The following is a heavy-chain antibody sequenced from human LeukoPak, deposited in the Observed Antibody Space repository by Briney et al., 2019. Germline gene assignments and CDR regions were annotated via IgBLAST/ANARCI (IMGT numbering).Heavy chain of an antibody. D-gene: IGHD3-9*01. Sequence: ASETLSLTCTVSGGSISSYYWSWIRQPPGKGLEWIGYIYFSGSTDYNPSLKSQVTISVDTSKKQFSLKLSSVTAADTAVYYCARGAISGQGYYFDYWGQGTLVTVSS. CDR1: GGSISSYY. J-gene: IGHJ4*02. CDR2: IYFSGST. V-gene: IGHV4-59*12. CDR3: ARGAISGQGYYFDY.